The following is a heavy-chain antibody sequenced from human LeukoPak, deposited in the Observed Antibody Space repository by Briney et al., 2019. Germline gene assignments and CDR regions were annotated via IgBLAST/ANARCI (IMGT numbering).Heavy chain of an antibody. J-gene: IGHJ5*02. CDR2: IIPIFGTA. Sequence: GASVKVSCKASGGTFSSYAISWVRQAPGQGLEWMGGIIPIFGTANYAQKFQGRVTITADESTSTAYMELSSLRSEDTAVYYCARENTEIIVGARNWFDPWGQGTLATVSS. V-gene: IGHV1-69*01. D-gene: IGHD1-26*01. CDR3: ARENTEIIVGARNWFDP. CDR1: GGTFSSYA.